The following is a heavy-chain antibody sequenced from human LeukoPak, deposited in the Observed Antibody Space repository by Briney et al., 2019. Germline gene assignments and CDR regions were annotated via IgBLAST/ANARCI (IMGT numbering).Heavy chain of an antibody. J-gene: IGHJ4*02. Sequence: GGSLRLSCAASGFTFSSYAMHWVRQAPGKGLEWVAVISYDGSNKYYADSVKGRFTISRDNSKNTLYLQMNSLRAEDTAVYYCARPIAAAGTQIDYWGQGTLVTVSS. V-gene: IGHV3-30-3*01. CDR3: ARPIAAAGTQIDY. CDR1: GFTFSSYA. D-gene: IGHD6-13*01. CDR2: ISYDGSNK.